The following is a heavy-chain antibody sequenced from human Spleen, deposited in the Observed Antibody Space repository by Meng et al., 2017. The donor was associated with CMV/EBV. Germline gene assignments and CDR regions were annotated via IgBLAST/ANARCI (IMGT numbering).Heavy chain of an antibody. CDR2: VSAYNSTT. Sequence: SSKAAGYTFSSYVRSCERQALGHGLERMGWVSAYNSTTNDARKLQGRVTMTKDISTGIAYMALTSLRADDTAVYYCARNGGSRVFDYWGQGTLVTVSS. CDR1: GYTFSSYV. D-gene: IGHD2-15*01. CDR3: ARNGGSRVFDY. J-gene: IGHJ4*02. V-gene: IGHV1-18*01.